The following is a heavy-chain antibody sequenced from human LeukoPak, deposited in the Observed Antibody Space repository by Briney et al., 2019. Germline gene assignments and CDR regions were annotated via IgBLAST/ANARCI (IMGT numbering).Heavy chain of an antibody. CDR3: ARDHYDSTRRYYYYMDV. CDR1: GGSISSYY. D-gene: IGHD3-22*01. V-gene: IGHV4-4*07. J-gene: IGHJ6*03. CDR2: IYTSGST. Sequence: NPSETLSLTCTVSGGSISSYYWSWIRQPAGKGLEWIGRIYTSGSTNYNPSLKSRVTMSVDTSKNQFSLKLSSVTAADTAVYYCARDHYDSTRRYYYYMDVWGKGTTVTVSS.